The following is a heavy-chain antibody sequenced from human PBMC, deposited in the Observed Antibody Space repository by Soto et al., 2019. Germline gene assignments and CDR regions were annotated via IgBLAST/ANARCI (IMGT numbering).Heavy chain of an antibody. Sequence: QITLKESGPTRVRPTQTLALTCTFSGFSLTTSGVGGGWIRKTPGKALEWLAVIYWDDDKRYSPSLKSRLTITKDTSKNQVVLTMADMDPVDTATYFCAHRGYMYGNWDHGYFDYWGQGTLVTVSS. CDR1: GFSLTTSGVG. CDR2: IYWDDDK. CDR3: AHRGYMYGNWDHGYFDY. J-gene: IGHJ4*02. D-gene: IGHD5-18*01. V-gene: IGHV2-5*02.